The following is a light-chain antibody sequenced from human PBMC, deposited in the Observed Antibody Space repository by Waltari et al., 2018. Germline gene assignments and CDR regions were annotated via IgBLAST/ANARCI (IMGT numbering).Light chain of an antibody. CDR1: QSISNY. CDR2: AAS. CDR3: QQSYSTPRLT. Sequence: DIQMTQSPSSLSASVGDRVTIPCRASQSISNYLNWYQQKPEKAPKLLIYAASSLQSGVPSRFSGSGSGTDFTLTISSLQPEDFATDYCQQSYSTPRLTFGGGTKVEIK. V-gene: IGKV1-39*01. J-gene: IGKJ4*01.